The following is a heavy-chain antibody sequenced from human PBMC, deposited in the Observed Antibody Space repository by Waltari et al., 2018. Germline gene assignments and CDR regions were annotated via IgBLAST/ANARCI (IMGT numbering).Heavy chain of an antibody. Sequence: VQLQQWGAGLLKSSETLSLPCAVYGGSFSGYYGSWIRQPPGKELEWIGEIHPSGSTDYKSSLQSRVTIMLDTSKNHLSLKLTSVTAADTAVYYCARGLDNAKTGYWGQGTLVTVSS. J-gene: IGHJ4*02. CDR3: ARGLDNAKTGY. CDR2: IHPSGST. D-gene: IGHD1-20*01. CDR1: GGSFSGYY. V-gene: IGHV4-34*01.